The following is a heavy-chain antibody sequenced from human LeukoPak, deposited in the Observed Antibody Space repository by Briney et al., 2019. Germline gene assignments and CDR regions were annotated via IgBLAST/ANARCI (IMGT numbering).Heavy chain of an antibody. CDR2: INLGDSDT. D-gene: IGHD1-26*01. CDR1: GHRFTNHW. J-gene: IGHJ5*02. Sequence: GESLKISCEVSGHRFTNHWIGWVRQMPGKGLEWMGIINLGDSDTKYSPSFQGQVTISLDKSISTAYLQWRSLKASDTAMYYCARRPYSGSPNWFDPWGQGTLATASS. V-gene: IGHV5-51*01. CDR3: ARRPYSGSPNWFDP.